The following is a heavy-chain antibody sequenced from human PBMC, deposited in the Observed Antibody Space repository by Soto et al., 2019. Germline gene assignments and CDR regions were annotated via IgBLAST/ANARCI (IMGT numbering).Heavy chain of an antibody. CDR1: GYSFTSHW. CDR3: ANGKHYYGMDV. D-gene: IGHD1-1*01. V-gene: IGHV5-51*01. J-gene: IGHJ6*02. Sequence: PVVSVKISCNGSGYSFTSHWLGWVRQMPGKGLEWMGIIYPGDSDTRYSPSFQGQVTISADKSISTAYLQWSSLKASYTAMYYCANGKHYYGMDVWGQGTTVTVSS. CDR2: IYPGDSDT.